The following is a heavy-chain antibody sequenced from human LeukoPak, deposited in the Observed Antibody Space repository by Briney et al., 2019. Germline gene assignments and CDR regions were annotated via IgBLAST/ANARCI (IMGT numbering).Heavy chain of an antibody. V-gene: IGHV3-23*01. CDR2: ISGSGGSA. CDR1: GFTFSSYA. D-gene: IGHD1-26*01. J-gene: IGHJ4*02. Sequence: GGSLRLSCAASGFTFSSYAMNWVRQAPGKGLEWVSAISGSGGSAYYADSVKGRFTISRDNSKNTLFLQMNSLRAEDTAVYYCAKSYSGSYEIGYWGQGTLVTVSS. CDR3: AKSYSGSYEIGY.